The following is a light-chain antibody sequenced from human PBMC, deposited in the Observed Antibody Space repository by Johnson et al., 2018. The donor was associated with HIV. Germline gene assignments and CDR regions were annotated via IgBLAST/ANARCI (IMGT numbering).Light chain of an antibody. CDR1: SSNIGKNY. CDR3: GPWDSSLSAPYV. Sequence: QSVLTQPPSVSAAPRQKVTISCSGSSSNIGKNYVSWYQQIPGTAPKLLIYENNKRPSGIPDRFSGSKSGTSATLGITGLQTGDEADYYFGPWDSSLSAPYVFGTGTKVTGL. J-gene: IGLJ1*01. CDR2: ENN. V-gene: IGLV1-51*02.